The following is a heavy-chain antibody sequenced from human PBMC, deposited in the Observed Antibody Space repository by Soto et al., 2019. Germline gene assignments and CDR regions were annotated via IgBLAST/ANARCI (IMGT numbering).Heavy chain of an antibody. V-gene: IGHV1-18*01. CDR1: GYTFTNSF. CDR3: ARQNYNSVVDV. CDR2: ISGYNGDA. J-gene: IGHJ6*02. Sequence: ASVKVSCKASGYTFTNSFITWVRQAPGQGLEWMGWISGYNGDANYAQKIRGRATMTTDTSTATAYLEMKGLRSDDTAVYYCARQNYNSVVDVWGQGTAVTVSS.